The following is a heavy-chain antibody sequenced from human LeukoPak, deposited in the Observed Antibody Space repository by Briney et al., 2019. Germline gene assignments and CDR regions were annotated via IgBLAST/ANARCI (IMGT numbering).Heavy chain of an antibody. CDR3: ARDRSTSSPDAFDI. Sequence: GASVKVSCKASGYTFTSYGISWVRQAPGQGLEWMGGIIPIFGTANYAQKFQDRVTITTDESTSTAYMELSSLRSDDTAVYYCARDRSTSSPDAFDIWGQGTMVTVSS. D-gene: IGHD6-6*01. V-gene: IGHV1-69*05. CDR1: GYTFTSYG. CDR2: IIPIFGTA. J-gene: IGHJ3*02.